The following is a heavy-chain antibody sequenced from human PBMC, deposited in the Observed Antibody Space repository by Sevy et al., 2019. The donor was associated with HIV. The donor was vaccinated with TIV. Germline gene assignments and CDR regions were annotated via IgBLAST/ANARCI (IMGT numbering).Heavy chain of an antibody. Sequence: ASVKVSWKASGYTFTTYFLYWVRQAPRQGLEWMAIINPSNGYTNYAQKFQDRLIVTRDTSTSTVYVEMSSLTCEDTAVYCCSRLSQPNNYVLCSWGKGILVTVSS. J-gene: IGHJ5*02. CDR1: GYTFTTYF. CDR3: SRLSQPNNYVLCS. CDR2: INPSNGYT. V-gene: IGHV1-46*01. D-gene: IGHD4-4*01.